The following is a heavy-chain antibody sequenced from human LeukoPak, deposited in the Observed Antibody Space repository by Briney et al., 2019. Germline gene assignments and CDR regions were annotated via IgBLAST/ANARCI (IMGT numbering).Heavy chain of an antibody. Sequence: GGSLRLSCAVSGFTVRSNYMIWLRQAPGKGLEWVSAISVSGNIYHADSVKGRFTISRDSSKNTLYLQMNSLRAEDTAVYYCAMNRGSGYSLHYWGQGTLVTVSS. CDR1: GFTVRSNY. D-gene: IGHD3-3*01. CDR3: AMNRGSGYSLHY. J-gene: IGHJ4*02. CDR2: ISVSGNI. V-gene: IGHV3-53*05.